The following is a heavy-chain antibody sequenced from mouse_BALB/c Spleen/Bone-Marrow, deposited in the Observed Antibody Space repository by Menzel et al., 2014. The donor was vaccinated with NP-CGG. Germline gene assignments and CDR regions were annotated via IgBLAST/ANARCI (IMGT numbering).Heavy chain of an antibody. V-gene: IGHV1S56*01. CDR1: GYTFTSYY. D-gene: IGHD2-14*01. CDR3: ARDYRYDAWFSY. Sequence: VQLQQSGPELVKPGASVRISCKASGYTFTSYYIHWVKQRPGQGLEWIGWIYPGNVNTKYNEKFKGKATLTADKSSSTAYMQLSSLTSEVSAVYFCARDYRYDAWFSYWGQGTLFTVSA. CDR2: IYPGNVNT. J-gene: IGHJ3*01.